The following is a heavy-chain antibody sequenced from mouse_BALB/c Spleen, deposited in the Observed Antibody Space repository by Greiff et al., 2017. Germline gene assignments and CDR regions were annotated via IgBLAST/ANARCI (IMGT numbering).Heavy chain of an antibody. D-gene: IGHD2-3*01. CDR1: GFTFSSYG. V-gene: IGHV5-6-3*01. Sequence: EVQLQESGGGLVQPGGSLKLSCAASGFTFSSYGMSWVRQTPDKRLELVATINSNGGSTYYPDSVKGRFTISRDNAKNTLYLQMSSLKSEDTAMYYCARDDDGYYGRFAYWGQGTLVTVSA. CDR3: ARDDDGYYGRFAY. CDR2: INSNGGST. J-gene: IGHJ3*01.